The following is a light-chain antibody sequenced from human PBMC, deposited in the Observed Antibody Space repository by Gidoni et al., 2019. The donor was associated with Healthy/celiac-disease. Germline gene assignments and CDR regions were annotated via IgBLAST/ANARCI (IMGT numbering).Light chain of an antibody. CDR3: QQYYSTPPT. CDR2: WAS. CDR1: QSGLYSSNNKNY. Sequence: DIVMTQSPDSLAVSLGERATINCKSSQSGLYSSNNKNYVAWYQQKPGQPPKLLIYWASTRESGVPDRFSGSGSGTDFTLTISSLQAEDVAVYYCQQYYSTPPTFGGGTKVEIK. V-gene: IGKV4-1*01. J-gene: IGKJ4*01.